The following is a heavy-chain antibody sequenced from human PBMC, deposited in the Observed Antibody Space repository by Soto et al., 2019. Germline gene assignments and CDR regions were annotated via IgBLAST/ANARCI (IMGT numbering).Heavy chain of an antibody. CDR3: AKVHPYYYDSSGPALPYYFDY. V-gene: IGHV3-23*01. CDR2: ISGSGGST. Sequence: EVQLLESGGGLVQPGGSLRLSCAASGFTFSSYAMSWVRQAPGKGLEWVSAISGSGGSTYYADSVKGRFTISRDNSKNTLYLQMNSLRAEDTAVYYCAKVHPYYYDSSGPALPYYFDYWGQGTLVTVSS. D-gene: IGHD3-22*01. CDR1: GFTFSSYA. J-gene: IGHJ4*02.